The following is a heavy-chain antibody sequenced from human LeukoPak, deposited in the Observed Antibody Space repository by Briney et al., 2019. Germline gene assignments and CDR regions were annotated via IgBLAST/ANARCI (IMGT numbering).Heavy chain of an antibody. CDR2: INAGNGNA. CDR1: GSTFSSYG. D-gene: IGHD3-22*01. Sequence: PGGSLRLSCAASGSTFSSYGMHWVRQAPGQRLEWMAWINAGNGNAKYSQKFQGRVTITRDTSASTAYMELSSLRSEDTAVYYCARVPLYDSNDYYYPHWGQGTVVTVSS. J-gene: IGHJ1*01. V-gene: IGHV1-3*01. CDR3: ARVPLYDSNDYYYPH.